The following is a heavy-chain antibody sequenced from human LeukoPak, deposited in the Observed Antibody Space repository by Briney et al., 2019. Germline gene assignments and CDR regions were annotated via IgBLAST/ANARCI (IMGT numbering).Heavy chain of an antibody. CDR3: AKETATGHFDY. Sequence: GRSLRLSCAASGFTFDDYAMHWVRQAPGKGLEWVSGISWNSGSIGYADSVKGRFTISRDNAKNSLYPQMNSLRAEDMALYYCAKETATGHFDYWGQGALVTVSS. J-gene: IGHJ4*02. CDR2: ISWNSGSI. V-gene: IGHV3-9*03. CDR1: GFTFDDYA. D-gene: IGHD6-13*01.